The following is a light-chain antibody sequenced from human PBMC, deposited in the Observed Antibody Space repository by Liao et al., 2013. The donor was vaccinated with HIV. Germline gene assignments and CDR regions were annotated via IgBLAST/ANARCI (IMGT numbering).Light chain of an antibody. CDR3: QVWDSSSDHPGV. CDR2: QDS. CDR1: RLGDKY. Sequence: SYELTQPPSVSVSPGQTATITCSGDRLGDKYVCWYQQKSGQSPVLVIYQDSKRPSGIPERFSGSNSGNTATLTISRVEAGDEADYYCQVWDSSSDHPGVFGGGTKLTVL. V-gene: IGLV3-1*01. J-gene: IGLJ3*02.